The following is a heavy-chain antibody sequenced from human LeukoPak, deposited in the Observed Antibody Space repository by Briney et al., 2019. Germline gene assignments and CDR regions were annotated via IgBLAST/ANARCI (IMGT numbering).Heavy chain of an antibody. V-gene: IGHV3-11*04. CDR2: ISSSGSTI. D-gene: IGHD2-2*01. Sequence: GGSLRLSCAASGFIFGDYYMSWIRQSPGKRLEWLSYISSSGSTIHYGDPVKGRFTISRDNAKNSLYLQMISLRAEDTAAYYCARLNVPADEYYFDYWGQGTLVTVSS. CDR3: ARLNVPADEYYFDY. CDR1: GFIFGDYY. J-gene: IGHJ4*02.